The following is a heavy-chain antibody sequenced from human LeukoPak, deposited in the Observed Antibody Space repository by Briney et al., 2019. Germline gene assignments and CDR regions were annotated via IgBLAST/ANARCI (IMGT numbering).Heavy chain of an antibody. D-gene: IGHD3-9*01. CDR3: GRDRGYYNILAHYYYMAV. Sequence: ASVTVSCKASGYTFTGYYMHWVRQAPGQGLEWMGWINPNSGGTNYAQKFQGRVTMTRDTSISTAYMELSRLRSDDTAVYYCGRDRGYYNILAHYYYMAVGGKGTTVTVS. V-gene: IGHV1-2*02. CDR2: INPNSGGT. CDR1: GYTFTGYY. J-gene: IGHJ6*03.